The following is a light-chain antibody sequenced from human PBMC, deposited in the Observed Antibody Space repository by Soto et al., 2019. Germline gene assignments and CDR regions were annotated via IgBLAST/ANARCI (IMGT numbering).Light chain of an antibody. V-gene: IGLV1-44*01. J-gene: IGLJ3*02. CDR3: ATWDDSLNGRV. Sequence: QSVRTQPPSASGTPGQKVTISCSGSSSNIGGNPVNWYRQFPGTAPKVLIYSSDQRPSGVPDRFSGSKSGTSASLAISGLQSEDEADYYCATWDDSLNGRVFGGGTKVTV. CDR2: SSD. CDR1: SSNIGGNP.